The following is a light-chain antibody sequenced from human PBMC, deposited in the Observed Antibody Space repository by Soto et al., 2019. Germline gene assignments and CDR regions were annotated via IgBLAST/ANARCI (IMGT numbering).Light chain of an antibody. V-gene: IGLV4-69*01. CDR1: SGPISYA. CDR2: LNSDGSH. CDR3: QTWGTGIHWV. Sequence: QSVLTQSPSASASLGASVKLTCTLSSGPISYAIAWHQQQPEKGPRYLMKLNSDGSHSTGDGIPDRFSGSSSGAERYLTISSLQSEDEADYYCQTWGTGIHWVFGGGTKVTVL. J-gene: IGLJ3*02.